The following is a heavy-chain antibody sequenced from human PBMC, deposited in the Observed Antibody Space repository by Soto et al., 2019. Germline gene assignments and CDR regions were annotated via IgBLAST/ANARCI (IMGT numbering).Heavy chain of an antibody. CDR1: GFTFGDYA. J-gene: IGHJ6*02. CDR3: TRVRGITIFGVVMDYYYYGMDV. Sequence: SLRLSCTASGFTFGDYAMSWVRQAPGKXLEWVGFIRSKAYGGTTEYAASVKGRFTISRDDSKSIAYLQMNSLKTEDTAVYYCTRVRGITIFGVVMDYYYYGMDVWGQGTTVTVSS. CDR2: IRSKAYGGTT. V-gene: IGHV3-49*04. D-gene: IGHD3-3*01.